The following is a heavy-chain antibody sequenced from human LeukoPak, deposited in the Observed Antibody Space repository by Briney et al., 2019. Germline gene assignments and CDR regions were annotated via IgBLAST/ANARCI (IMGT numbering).Heavy chain of an antibody. D-gene: IGHD6-19*01. CDR2: IYYSGST. V-gene: IGHV4-39*01. CDR1: GVSISSYY. CDR3: ARHVQEIAVAASFDY. J-gene: IGHJ4*02. Sequence: SETLSLTCTVSGVSISSYYWGWIRQPPGKGLEWIGSIYYSGSTYYNPSLKSRVTISVDTSKNQFSLKLSSVTAADTAVYYCARHVQEIAVAASFDYWGQGTLVTVSS.